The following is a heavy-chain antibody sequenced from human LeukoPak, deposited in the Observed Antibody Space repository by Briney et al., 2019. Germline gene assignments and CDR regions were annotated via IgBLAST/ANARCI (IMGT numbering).Heavy chain of an antibody. CDR2: INWNGGST. CDR1: GFTFDDYG. V-gene: IGHV3-20*01. Sequence: PGGSLRLSCAASGFTFDDYGMSWVRQAPGKGLEWVSGINWNGGSTGYADSVKGRFTISRDNAKNSLYLQMNSLRAEDTALYHCATLWFGEYGMDVWGQGTTVTVSS. D-gene: IGHD3-10*01. CDR3: ATLWFGEYGMDV. J-gene: IGHJ6*02.